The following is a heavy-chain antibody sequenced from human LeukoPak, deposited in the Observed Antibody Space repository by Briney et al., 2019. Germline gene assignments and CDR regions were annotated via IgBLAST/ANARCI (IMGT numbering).Heavy chain of an antibody. D-gene: IGHD1-26*01. CDR1: GGSISSYY. CDR2: INHSGST. CDR3: ARGQVGPYYYMDV. Sequence: PSETLSLTCTVSGGSISSYYWSWIRQPPGKGLEWIGEINHSGSTNYNPSLKSRVTISVDTSKNQFSLKLSSVTAADTAVYYCARGQVGPYYYMDVWGKGTTVTVSS. V-gene: IGHV4-34*01. J-gene: IGHJ6*03.